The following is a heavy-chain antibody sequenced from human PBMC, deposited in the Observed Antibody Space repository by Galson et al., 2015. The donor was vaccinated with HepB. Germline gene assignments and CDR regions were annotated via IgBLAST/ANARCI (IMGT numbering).Heavy chain of an antibody. CDR3: AKGAYMSSYSLYGMDA. J-gene: IGHJ6*02. D-gene: IGHD6-6*01. V-gene: IGHV3-23*01. CDR2: ITNSGGRR. CDR1: GVRFNIYD. Sequence: SMRLSCAASGVRFNIYDMRWVSQAPGKGLEWVSGITNSGGRRYYAEPGKGRFTISRDNSKNTVFLQMSSQRAEDTAIYYCAKGAYMSSYSLYGMDAWGQGTTVIVSS.